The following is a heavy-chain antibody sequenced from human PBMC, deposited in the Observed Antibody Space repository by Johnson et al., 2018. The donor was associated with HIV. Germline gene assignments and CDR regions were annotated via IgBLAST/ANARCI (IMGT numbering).Heavy chain of an antibody. D-gene: IGHD3-10*01. J-gene: IGHJ3*02. CDR2: INWNGGST. CDR3: ARQHYYGSGSYPGAFDI. CDR1: GFTFDDYG. V-gene: IGHV3-20*04. Sequence: VQLVESGGGVVRPGGSLRLSCAASGFTFDDYGMSWVRQAPGKGLEWVSGINWNGGSTGYADSVKGRFTISRDNAKNSLYLQMNSLRAEDTALYYCARQHYYGSGSYPGAFDIWGQGTMVTVSS.